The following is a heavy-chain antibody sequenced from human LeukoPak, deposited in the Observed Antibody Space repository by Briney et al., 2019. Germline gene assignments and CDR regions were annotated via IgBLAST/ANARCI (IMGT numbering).Heavy chain of an antibody. CDR1: GGSISDYY. J-gene: IGHJ6*02. CDR3: ARTFSGSYYYYGMDV. D-gene: IGHD1-26*01. Sequence: PSGTLSLTCTVSGGSISDYYWSWIRQPPGKGLEWIGYIYYSGSTNYNPSLKSRVTISVDTSKNQFSLKLSSVTAADTAIYYCARTFSGSYYYYGMDVWGQGTTVTVSS. V-gene: IGHV4-59*01. CDR2: IYYSGST.